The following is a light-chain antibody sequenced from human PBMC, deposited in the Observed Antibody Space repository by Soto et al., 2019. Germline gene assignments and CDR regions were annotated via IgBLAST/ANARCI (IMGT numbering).Light chain of an antibody. V-gene: IGKV3-20*01. J-gene: IGKJ4*01. CDR2: GAS. CDR1: QSVSSSY. Sequence: EIVLTQSPGTLSLSPGERATLSCRASQSVSSSYLAWYQQKPGQAPRLLIYGASSRATGIPDRFSGSGSGTYFTLTISRLEPEDFAVYYCQQYGSSPRELTFGGGTKVEIK. CDR3: QQYGSSPRELT.